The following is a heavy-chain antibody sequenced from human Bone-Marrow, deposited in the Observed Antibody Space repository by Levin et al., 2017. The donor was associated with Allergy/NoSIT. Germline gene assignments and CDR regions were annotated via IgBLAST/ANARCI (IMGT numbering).Heavy chain of an antibody. J-gene: IGHJ4*02. Sequence: LPGGSLRLSCAVSGFTVSNNYMSWVRQAPGAGLEWVSLIYSVGTTYYADSVKGRFTISRDNSRNTLYLQMNSLRAEDTAVYYCTGGPSGVRGWGQGTLVTVSS. CDR2: IYSVGTT. CDR3: TGGPSGVRG. CDR1: GFTVSNNY. D-gene: IGHD3-16*01. V-gene: IGHV3-53*01.